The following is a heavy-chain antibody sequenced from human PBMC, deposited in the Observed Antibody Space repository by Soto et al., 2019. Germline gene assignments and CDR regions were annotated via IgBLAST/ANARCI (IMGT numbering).Heavy chain of an antibody. D-gene: IGHD6-6*01. CDR1: GLSISTYY. CDR2: IHYSGST. Sequence: PSETLSLTCTVSGLSISTYYWSWIRQSPGKGLEWIGYIHYSGSTDYNPSLNSRVSISLDTSTNQFSLKLNSVTAADTAVYYCATRAGAARPPPLDHWGQEALVTVSS. V-gene: IGHV4-59*08. J-gene: IGHJ4*02. CDR3: ATRAGAARPPPLDH.